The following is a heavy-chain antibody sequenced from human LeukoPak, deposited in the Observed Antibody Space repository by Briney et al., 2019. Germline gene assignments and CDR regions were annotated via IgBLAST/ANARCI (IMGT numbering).Heavy chain of an antibody. V-gene: IGHV3-23*01. J-gene: IGHJ4*02. D-gene: IGHD5/OR15-5a*01. Sequence: GGSLRLSCAASGFTFSSYAMSWVRQAPGKGLEWVSAISGSGGSTYYADSVKGRFTISRDNSKNMLYLQMNSLRAADTAVYYCARDPGHSVDDWEDYLDYWGQGTLVTVSS. CDR3: ARDPGHSVDDWEDYLDY. CDR1: GFTFSSYA. CDR2: ISGSGGST.